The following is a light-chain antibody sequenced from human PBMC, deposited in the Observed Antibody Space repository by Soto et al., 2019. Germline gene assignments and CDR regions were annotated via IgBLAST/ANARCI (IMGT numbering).Light chain of an antibody. CDR1: RSVSWY. V-gene: IGKV1-39*01. CDR3: QQSYETPLT. CDR2: RAS. Sequence: DIPMTQSPSSLSASVGDRVTVTCRASRSVSWYLSWYQQKPGQAPELLIYRASRLQSGVPSRFSGSGSGTDFTLTITNLQPEDFATYSCQQSYETPLTFGGGTKVEI. J-gene: IGKJ4*01.